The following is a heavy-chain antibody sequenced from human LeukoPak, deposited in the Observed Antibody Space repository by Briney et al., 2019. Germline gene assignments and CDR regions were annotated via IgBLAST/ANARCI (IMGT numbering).Heavy chain of an antibody. D-gene: IGHD2-21*01. CDR3: ARNRVVVPAAP. Sequence: GGSLRLSCTPSGFTFSSYWMSWVRVRQAPGKGREWVANIKHDGSEKYYVDSVKGRFTISRDNAKDSLYLQMNSLRPEDTAVYYCARNRVVVPAAPWGQGTLVTVSS. CDR1: GFTFSSYW. CDR2: IKHDGSEK. V-gene: IGHV3-7*04. J-gene: IGHJ5*02.